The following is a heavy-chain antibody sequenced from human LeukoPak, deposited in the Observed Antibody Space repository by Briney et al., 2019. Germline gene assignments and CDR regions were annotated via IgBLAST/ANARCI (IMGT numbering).Heavy chain of an antibody. Sequence: GRSLRLSCAASGFTFSNYAMHWVRQAPGKGLEWVAFISYDGSNKHYADSVKGRFTISRDNSKNTLYLQMNSLRAEDTAVYYCATSGSYYRFEYWGQGTLVTVSS. V-gene: IGHV3-30-3*01. J-gene: IGHJ4*02. CDR3: ATSGSYYRFEY. CDR2: ISYDGSNK. CDR1: GFTFSNYA. D-gene: IGHD1-26*01.